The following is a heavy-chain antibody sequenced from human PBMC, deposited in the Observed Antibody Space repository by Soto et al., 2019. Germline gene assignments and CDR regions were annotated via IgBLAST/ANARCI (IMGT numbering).Heavy chain of an antibody. Sequence: ASVKVSCKASGYTFTSYDINWVRQATGQGLEWMGWMNPNSGNTGYAQKFQGRVTMTRNTSISTAYMELSSLRSEDTAVYYCARGPPSFYDSSGYSLDYWGQGTLVTVSS. CDR3: ARGPPSFYDSSGYSLDY. CDR1: GYTFTSYD. J-gene: IGHJ4*02. V-gene: IGHV1-8*01. D-gene: IGHD3-22*01. CDR2: MNPNSGNT.